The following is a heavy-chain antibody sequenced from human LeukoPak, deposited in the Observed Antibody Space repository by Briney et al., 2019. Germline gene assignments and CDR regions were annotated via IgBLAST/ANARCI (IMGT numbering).Heavy chain of an antibody. CDR3: ARGSGGSSWYPQTEYGMDV. Sequence: ASVKVSCKASGYTFTSYGISWVRQAPGQGLEWVGWISAYNGNTNYAQKLQGRVTMTRNTSISTAYMELSSLRSEDTAVYYCARGSGGSSWYPQTEYGMDVWGQGTTVTVSS. J-gene: IGHJ6*02. D-gene: IGHD6-13*01. CDR2: ISAYNGNT. CDR1: GYTFTSYG. V-gene: IGHV1-18*01.